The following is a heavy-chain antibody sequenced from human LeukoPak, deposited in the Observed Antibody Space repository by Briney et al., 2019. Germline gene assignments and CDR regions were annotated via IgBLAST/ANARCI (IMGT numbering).Heavy chain of an antibody. J-gene: IGHJ4*02. CDR1: GGSINTGDYY. Sequence: SQTLSLTCNVSGGSINTGDYYWPWIRQSPGKGLEWMGYIYYSGSTYYNPSLQSRLTISLDTSKNQFSLELSSVTAEDTAVYYCAGGHMVRGVIMGFFGFDHWGQGTLATVSS. D-gene: IGHD3-10*01. CDR2: IYYSGST. V-gene: IGHV4-30-4*01. CDR3: AGGHMVRGVIMGFFGFDH.